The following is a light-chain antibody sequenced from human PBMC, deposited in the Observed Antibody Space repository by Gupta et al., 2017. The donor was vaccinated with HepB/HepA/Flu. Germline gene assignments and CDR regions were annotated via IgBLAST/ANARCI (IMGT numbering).Light chain of an antibody. J-gene: IGKJ4*01. CDR3: QQRYSWPLT. CDR2: DTS. Sequence: EIVLTQSPATLSLSPGKRATLSCRPSQNIDNYLAWYQQRPGQPPRLLIYDTSNRATGTPARFIGSGPGTDFTLTISSLEPEDFAVYYCQQRYSWPLTFGGGTKVEI. CDR1: QNIDNY. V-gene: IGKV3D-11*02.